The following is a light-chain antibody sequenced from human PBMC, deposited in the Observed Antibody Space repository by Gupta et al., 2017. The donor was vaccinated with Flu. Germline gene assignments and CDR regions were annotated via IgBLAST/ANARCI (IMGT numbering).Light chain of an antibody. J-gene: IGKJ2*01. Sequence: EIVLTQYPGTLSLSPGERATLSCRASQSVSSSYLAWYQQKPGQAPRLLIYGASSRATGIPDRFSGSGSGTDFTLTISRLEPEDFAVYYCQKYGSSPYTFGQGTKLEIK. CDR3: QKYGSSPYT. CDR2: GAS. CDR1: QSVSSSY. V-gene: IGKV3-20*01.